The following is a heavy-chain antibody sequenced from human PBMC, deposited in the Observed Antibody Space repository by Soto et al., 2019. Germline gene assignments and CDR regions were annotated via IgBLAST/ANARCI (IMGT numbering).Heavy chain of an antibody. CDR2: IIPILGIA. Sequence: QVQLVQSGAEVKKPGSSVKVSCKASGGTFSSYTISWVRQAPGQGLEWMGRIIPILGIANYAQKFQGRVTITADKSTSTAYMELSSLRSEDTAVYYCARGCDGGSCHNYLFDYWGQGTLVTVSS. J-gene: IGHJ4*02. V-gene: IGHV1-69*02. D-gene: IGHD2-15*01. CDR3: ARGCDGGSCHNYLFDY. CDR1: GGTFSSYT.